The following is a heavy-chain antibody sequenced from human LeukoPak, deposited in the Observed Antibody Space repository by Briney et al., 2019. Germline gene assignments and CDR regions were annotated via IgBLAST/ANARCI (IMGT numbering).Heavy chain of an antibody. CDR2: INQSGST. CDR1: GGSFSGYY. D-gene: IGHD6-6*01. J-gene: IGHJ4*02. Sequence: SETLSLTCAVYGGSFSGYYWSWIRQPPGKGLEWIGEINQSGSTNYNPSLKSRVTISGDTSKNQFSLKLSSVTAADTAVYYCAREKTRTSIAPLRSRLEYYLDSWGQGTLVTVSS. V-gene: IGHV4-34*01. CDR3: AREKTRTSIAPLRSRLEYYLDS.